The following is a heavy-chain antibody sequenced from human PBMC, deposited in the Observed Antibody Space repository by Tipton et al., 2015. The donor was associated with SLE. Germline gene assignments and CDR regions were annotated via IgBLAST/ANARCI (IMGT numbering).Heavy chain of an antibody. J-gene: IGHJ4*02. CDR2: IIYSGNT. Sequence: TLSLTCAVSGYSISSGYYWGWVRQPPGKGLEWIASIIYSGNTYYNPSLKSRVTISVDTSHNQFSLKLTSVTAADTAMYYCAQRSSFLTGHYTDWGQGTLVTVSS. CDR3: AQRSSFLTGHYTD. D-gene: IGHD3-9*01. V-gene: IGHV4-38-2*01. CDR1: GYSISSGYY.